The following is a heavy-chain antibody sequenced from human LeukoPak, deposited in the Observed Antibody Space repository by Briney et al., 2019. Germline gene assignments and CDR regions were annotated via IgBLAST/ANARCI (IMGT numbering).Heavy chain of an antibody. V-gene: IGHV4-34*01. J-gene: IGHJ4*02. Sequence: SETLSLTCAVYGGSLSGYYWSWIRQPPGKGLEWIGEINHSGSTNYNPSLKSRVTISVDTSKNQFSLKLSSVTAADTAVYYCARSRDGYNDKDYWGQGTLVTVSS. CDR3: ARSRDGYNDKDY. D-gene: IGHD5-24*01. CDR2: INHSGST. CDR1: GGSLSGYY.